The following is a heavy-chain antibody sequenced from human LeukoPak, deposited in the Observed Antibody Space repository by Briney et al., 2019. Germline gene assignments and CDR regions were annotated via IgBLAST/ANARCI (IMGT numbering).Heavy chain of an antibody. CDR2: IYPGNSET. J-gene: IGHJ4*02. D-gene: IGHD6-13*01. CDR3: ARRLSSIAASAANDY. CDR1: GYSFTSYW. Sequence: GESLKISCKGSGYSFTSYWIGWVRQMPGKGLEWMGIIYPGNSETTYNPSFQGQVTMSADKSISTAYLQWSSLEASDTAMYYCARRLSSIAASAANDYWGQGTLVTVSS. V-gene: IGHV5-51*01.